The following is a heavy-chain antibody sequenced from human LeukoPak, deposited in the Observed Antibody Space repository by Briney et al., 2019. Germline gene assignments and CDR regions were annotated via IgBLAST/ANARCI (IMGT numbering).Heavy chain of an antibody. D-gene: IGHD5-18*01. V-gene: IGHV4-39*07. CDR3: ARSTQLWPHSTFDY. CDR1: GGSISSSTYY. CDR2: IYYSGST. J-gene: IGHJ4*02. Sequence: SETLSLTCTVSGGSISSSTYYWGWIRQPPGKGLEWIGNIYYSGSTYYNPSLKSRVTISVDTSKNQFSLKLSSVTAADTAVYYCARSTQLWPHSTFDYWGQGTLVTVSS.